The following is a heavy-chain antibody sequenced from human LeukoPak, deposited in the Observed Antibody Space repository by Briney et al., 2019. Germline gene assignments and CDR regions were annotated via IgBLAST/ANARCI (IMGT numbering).Heavy chain of an antibody. Sequence: PSETLSLTCTVSGDSITSGSYSWGWIRQPPGKGLEWIGSVSYSGSTYYNPSLKSRVTISVDTSKNQFSLKLSSVTAADTAVYYCAGPIVVVPAAISNDVFDIWGQGTMVTVSS. CDR2: VSYSGST. CDR1: GDSITSGSYS. J-gene: IGHJ3*02. CDR3: AGPIVVVPAAISNDVFDI. V-gene: IGHV4-39*01. D-gene: IGHD2-2*02.